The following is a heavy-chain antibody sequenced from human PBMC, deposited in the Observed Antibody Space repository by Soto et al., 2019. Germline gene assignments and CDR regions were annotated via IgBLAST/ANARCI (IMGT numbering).Heavy chain of an antibody. J-gene: IGHJ6*02. V-gene: IGHV3-30-3*01. Sequence: PGGSLRLSCAASGFTFSSYAMHWVRQAPGKGLEWVAVISYDGSNKYYADSVKGRFTISRDNSKNTLYLQMNSLRAEDTAVYYCARAGGEDYYGMDVWGQGTTVTVSS. CDR2: ISYDGSNK. CDR1: GFTFSSYA. D-gene: IGHD2-8*02. CDR3: ARAGGEDYYGMDV.